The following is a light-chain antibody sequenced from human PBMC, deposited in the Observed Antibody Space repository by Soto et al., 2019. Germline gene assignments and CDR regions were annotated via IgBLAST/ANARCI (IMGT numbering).Light chain of an antibody. J-gene: IGLJ1*01. CDR2: QDS. V-gene: IGLV3-1*01. Sequence: SYELTQPPSVSVSPGQTASITCSGDKLGDKYACWYQQKPGQSPVLVIYQDSKRPSGIPERFSGSNSWNTATLTISGTQAMDEAYYYCQAWDSSFYVFGTGTKLTVL. CDR3: QAWDSSFYV. CDR1: KLGDKY.